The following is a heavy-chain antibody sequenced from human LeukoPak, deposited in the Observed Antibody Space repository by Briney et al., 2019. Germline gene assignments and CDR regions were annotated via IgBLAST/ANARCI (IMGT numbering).Heavy chain of an antibody. J-gene: IGHJ4*02. CDR3: TRVGYIDEGIDY. CDR1: GSPFSSYW. V-gene: IGHV3-7*04. Sequence: GGSLRLSCVASGSPFSSYWMTWVRQAPGKGLEWVANIKQDGSKKSYVDSVKGRFTISRDNTKNSLYLQMNSLRAEDTAIYYCTRVGYIDEGIDYWGQGTLVTVFS. D-gene: IGHD5-24*01. CDR2: IKQDGSKK.